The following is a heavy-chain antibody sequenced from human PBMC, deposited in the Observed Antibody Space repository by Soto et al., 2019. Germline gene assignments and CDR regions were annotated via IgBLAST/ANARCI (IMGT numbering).Heavy chain of an antibody. V-gene: IGHV4-31*11. CDR3: ARVTASYSSSWGDYYYGMDV. CDR1: GGSISSGGYY. D-gene: IGHD6-6*01. CDR2: IYYSGST. Sequence: SETLSLTYAVSGGSISSGGYYWSWIRQHPGKGLEWIGYIYYSGSTYYNPSLKSRVTISVDTSKNQFSLKLSSVTAADTAVYYCARVTASYSSSWGDYYYGMDVWGQGTTVTVSS. J-gene: IGHJ6*02.